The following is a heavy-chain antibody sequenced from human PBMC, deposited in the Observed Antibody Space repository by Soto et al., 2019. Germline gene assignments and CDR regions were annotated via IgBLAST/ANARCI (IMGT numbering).Heavy chain of an antibody. V-gene: IGHV4-61*08. CDR2: IYYSGST. CDR1: GGSISSGGYY. CDR3: ARVIWDIVVVPAAKGYYYYYMDV. J-gene: IGHJ6*03. Sequence: PSETLSLTCTVSGGSISSGGYYWSWIRQHPGKGLEWIGYIYYSGSTNYNPSLKSRVTISVDTSKNQFSLKLSSVTAADTAVYYCARVIWDIVVVPAAKGYYYYYMDVWGKGTTVTVSS. D-gene: IGHD2-2*01.